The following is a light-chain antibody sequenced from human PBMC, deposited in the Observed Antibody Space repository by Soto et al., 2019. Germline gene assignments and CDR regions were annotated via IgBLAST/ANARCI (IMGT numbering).Light chain of an antibody. V-gene: IGKV3-11*01. CDR3: QQRSNWPYT. Sequence: EIVLTQSPATLSLSPGERATLSCRASQSVSSYLAWYQQKPGQAPRLLIYDASNRATGIPARFSGSGSGTDFTLPIRSLEPEDFAVYYCQQRSNWPYTFGQGTKLEIK. CDR2: DAS. J-gene: IGKJ2*01. CDR1: QSVSSY.